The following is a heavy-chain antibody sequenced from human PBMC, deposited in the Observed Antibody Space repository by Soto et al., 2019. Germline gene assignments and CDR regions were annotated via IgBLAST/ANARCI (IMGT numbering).Heavy chain of an antibody. D-gene: IGHD3-16*01. J-gene: IGHJ4*02. CDR3: ARAGTWGSKLDY. Sequence: SSETLSLTCTVSGGSISSGDYYWSWIRQPPGKGLEWIGYIYYSGSTYYNPSLKSRVTISVDTSKNQFSLKLSSVTAADTAVYYCARAGTWGSKLDYWGQGTLVTVSS. CDR2: IYYSGST. CDR1: GGSISSGDYY. V-gene: IGHV4-30-4*01.